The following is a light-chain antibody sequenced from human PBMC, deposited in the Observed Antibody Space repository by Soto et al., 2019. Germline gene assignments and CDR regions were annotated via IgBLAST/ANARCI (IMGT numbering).Light chain of an antibody. V-gene: IGKV1-5*01. CDR1: QSTSSW. Sequence: IQLTPPPSTLSASAGDRVTITFRASQSTSSWLARYQHKPGKAPKLLIYDASNLDSGVPSRFSGSGSGTEFSLTISNLQPDDCATYYCQQYENYWTFGQGTKVDIK. J-gene: IGKJ1*01. CDR2: DAS. CDR3: QQYENYWT.